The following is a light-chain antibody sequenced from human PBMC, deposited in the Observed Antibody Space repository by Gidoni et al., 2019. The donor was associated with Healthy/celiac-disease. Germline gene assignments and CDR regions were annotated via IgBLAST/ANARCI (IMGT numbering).Light chain of an antibody. Sequence: IVMTQSPYSLAVSLGERATINCKSSQSVLYSSNNKNYLAWYQQKPGQPPKLLIYCASTRESGVPDRFSGSGSGTDFTLTISSLQAEDVAVYYCQQYYSTPHTFGQGTKLEIK. V-gene: IGKV4-1*01. CDR3: QQYYSTPHT. CDR1: QSVLYSSNNKNY. CDR2: CAS. J-gene: IGKJ2*01.